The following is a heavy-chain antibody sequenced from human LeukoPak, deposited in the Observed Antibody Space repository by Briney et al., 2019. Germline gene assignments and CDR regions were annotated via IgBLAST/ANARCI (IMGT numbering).Heavy chain of an antibody. V-gene: IGHV3-23*01. J-gene: IGHJ4*02. CDR2: ISGSGGST. Sequence: GSLRLSCAASGFTFSSYAMSWVRQAPGKGLEWVSAISGSGGSTHYADSVKGRFTISRDNSKNTLYLQMNSLRAEDTAVYYCAKEGGSAGYFDYWGQGTLVTVSS. CDR3: AKEGGSAGYFDY. CDR1: GFTFSSYA.